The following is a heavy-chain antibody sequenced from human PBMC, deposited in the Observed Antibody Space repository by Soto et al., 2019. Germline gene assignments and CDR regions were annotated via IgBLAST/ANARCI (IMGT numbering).Heavy chain of an antibody. D-gene: IGHD3-10*01. CDR1: GGSISSGGYY. V-gene: IGHV4-31*03. Sequence: SETLSLTCTVSGGSISSGGYYWSWIRQHPGKGLEGIGYIYYSGSTSYNPSLKSRVTISVDTSTNQFSLKLSSVTAADTAVYYCARERSGFSHRDHHDFDYWGQGTLVTVSS. CDR3: ARERSGFSHRDHHDFDY. J-gene: IGHJ4*02. CDR2: IYYSGST.